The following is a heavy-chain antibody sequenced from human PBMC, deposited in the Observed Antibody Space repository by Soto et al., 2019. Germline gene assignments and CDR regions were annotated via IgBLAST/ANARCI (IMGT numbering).Heavy chain of an antibody. J-gene: IGHJ6*02. CDR3: ARDLWVEPELYYYGMDV. CDR2: IFYSGTT. Sequence: SETLSLTCVVSGGSISDSDWWSWIRQTPGKGLEWIGHIFYSGTTYYNPSLKSRLTISVDTSKNHFSLRLTSVTAADTAVYYCARDLWVEPELYYYGMDVWGQGTTVTVSS. D-gene: IGHD1-1*01. V-gene: IGHV4-30-4*01. CDR1: GGSISDSDW.